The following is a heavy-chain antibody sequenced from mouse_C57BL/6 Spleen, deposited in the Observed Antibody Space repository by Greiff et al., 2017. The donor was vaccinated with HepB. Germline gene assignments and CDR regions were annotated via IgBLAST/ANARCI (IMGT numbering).Heavy chain of an antibody. Sequence: QVQLQQSGAELVRPGASVTLSCKASGYTFTDYEMHWVKQTPVHGLEWIGAIDPETGGTAYNQKFKGKAILTADKSSSTAYMELRSLTSEDSAVYYCTFHDGTTWDFDYWGQGTTLTVSS. CDR1: GYTFTDYE. J-gene: IGHJ2*01. D-gene: IGHD2-3*01. CDR3: TFHDGTTWDFDY. CDR2: IDPETGGT. V-gene: IGHV1-15*01.